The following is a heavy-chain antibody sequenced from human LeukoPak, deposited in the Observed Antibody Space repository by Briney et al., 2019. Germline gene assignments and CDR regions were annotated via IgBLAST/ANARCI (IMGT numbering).Heavy chain of an antibody. CDR2: IYSGGTT. J-gene: IGHJ4*02. CDR1: GFTVSSDY. V-gene: IGHV3-53*01. D-gene: IGHD5-18*01. Sequence: GGSLRLSCAASGFTVSSDYVSWVRQAPGKGLEWVSIIYSGGTTYYADSVKGRFTISRDNSKNTLYLQMNSLRAEDTAVYYCARASRGYNCGYWDYWGQDPRDTVSS. CDR3: ARASRGYNCGYWDY.